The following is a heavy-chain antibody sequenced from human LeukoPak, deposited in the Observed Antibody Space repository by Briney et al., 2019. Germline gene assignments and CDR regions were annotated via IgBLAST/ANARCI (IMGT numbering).Heavy chain of an antibody. CDR2: INPNNGCT. J-gene: IGHJ4*02. CDR1: GDTFTAYY. CDR3: ARDNYDILTGYHDFNY. V-gene: IGHV1-2*06. D-gene: IGHD3-9*01. Sequence: GASVKVSCKASGDTFTAYYMHWVRQAPGQGLEWMGRINPNNGCTNYAQKFQGRVTMTRDTSISKAYIDLSRLRPDDTAVYYCARDNYDILTGYHDFNYWGQGTLVTVSS.